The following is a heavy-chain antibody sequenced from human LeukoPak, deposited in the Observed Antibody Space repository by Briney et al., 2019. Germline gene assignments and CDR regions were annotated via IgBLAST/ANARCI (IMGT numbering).Heavy chain of an antibody. Sequence: GGSLRLSCAASGFTCSSYWMSWVRQAPGKGLEWVANIKQDGSEKYYVDSVKGRFTISRDNAQNSLHLQMNRLRAEDTAVYYCARLSSGWYGDFDYWGQGTLVTVSS. D-gene: IGHD6-19*01. CDR3: ARLSSGWYGDFDY. J-gene: IGHJ4*02. CDR1: GFTCSSYW. CDR2: IKQDGSEK. V-gene: IGHV3-7*03.